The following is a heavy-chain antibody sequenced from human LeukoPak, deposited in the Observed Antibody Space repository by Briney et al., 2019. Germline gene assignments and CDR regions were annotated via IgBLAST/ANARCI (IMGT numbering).Heavy chain of an antibody. Sequence: SVKVSCKASGGTFSSYAISWVRQAPGQGLEWMGGIIPIFGTANYAQKFQGRVTMTEDTSTDTAYMELSSLRSEDTAVYYCATDPGSGEYYFDYWGQGTLVTVSS. J-gene: IGHJ4*02. CDR1: GGTFSSYA. CDR3: ATDPGSGEYYFDY. V-gene: IGHV1-69*06. CDR2: IIPIFGTA. D-gene: IGHD3-10*01.